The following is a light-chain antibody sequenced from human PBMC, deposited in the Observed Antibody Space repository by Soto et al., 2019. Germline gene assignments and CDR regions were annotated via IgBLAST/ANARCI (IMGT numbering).Light chain of an antibody. V-gene: IGKV3-15*01. CDR1: QSVNAN. Sequence: EVVMTQSPATLSVSPGERATLSCRASQSVNANLAWYQQKPGQAPRLLIHGASNMATGIPAMFSGSGFGTEFILTISSLQSEDFAVYYCQQYNTWLWTFGQGTKVEI. CDR2: GAS. CDR3: QQYNTWLWT. J-gene: IGKJ1*01.